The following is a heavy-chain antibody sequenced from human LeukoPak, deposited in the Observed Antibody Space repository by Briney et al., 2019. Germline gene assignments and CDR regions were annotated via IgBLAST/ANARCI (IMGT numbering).Heavy chain of an antibody. J-gene: IGHJ4*02. V-gene: IGHV3-74*01. CDR3: AREPSAGD. D-gene: IGHD6-13*01. CDR2: INSDGRIA. Sequence: GGSLRLSCAASGFTFSSYWMHWVRQAPGKGLVWVSRINSDGRIANYADSVKGRFTISRDNARNTLFLQMNSLRVEDTAVYYCAREPSAGDWGQGTLVTASS. CDR1: GFTFSSYW.